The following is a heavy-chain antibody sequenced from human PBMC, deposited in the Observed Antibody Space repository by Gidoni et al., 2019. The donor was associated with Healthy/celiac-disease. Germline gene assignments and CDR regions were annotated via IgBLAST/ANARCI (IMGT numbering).Heavy chain of an antibody. CDR1: GGSISSSSYY. V-gene: IGHV4-39*02. Sequence: QLQLQESGPGLVKPSETLSLTCTVSGGSISSSSYYWGWIRQPPGKGLEWIGSIYYSGSTYYNPSLKSRVTISVDTSKNQFSLKLSSVTAADTAVYYCAREGYCSSTSCHFDYWGQGTLVTVSS. D-gene: IGHD2-2*01. J-gene: IGHJ4*02. CDR2: IYYSGST. CDR3: AREGYCSSTSCHFDY.